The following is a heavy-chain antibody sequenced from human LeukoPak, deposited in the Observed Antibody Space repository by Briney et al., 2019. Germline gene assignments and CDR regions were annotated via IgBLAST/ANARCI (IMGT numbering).Heavy chain of an antibody. V-gene: IGHV4-39*07. J-gene: IGHJ4*02. CDR2: IYHSGTT. CDR1: GGSISNSPYY. CDR3: ARDYDFWSGFLDY. Sequence: PSETLSLTCTVSGGSISNSPYYWAWIRQPPGKGLEWIETIYHSGTTYYNPSLKSRLTISVDTSKNQFSLKLSSVTAADTAVYYCARDYDFWSGFLDYWGQGTLVTVSS. D-gene: IGHD3-3*01.